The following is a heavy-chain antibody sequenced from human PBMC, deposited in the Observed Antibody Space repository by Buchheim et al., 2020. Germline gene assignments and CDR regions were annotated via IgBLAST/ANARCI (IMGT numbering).Heavy chain of an antibody. D-gene: IGHD2-21*02. CDR2: INHSGST. V-gene: IGHV4-34*01. CDR3: ARGRAYCGGDCYSGKRRGHYFDY. J-gene: IGHJ4*02. Sequence: QVQLQQWGAGLLKPSETLSLTCAVYGGSFSGYYWSWIRQSPGKGLEWIGEINHSGSTNHNPSLKSRVIISVDTSKNQFSLKLNSVTAADTTVYYCARGRAYCGGDCYSGKRRGHYFDYWGQGAL. CDR1: GGSFSGYY.